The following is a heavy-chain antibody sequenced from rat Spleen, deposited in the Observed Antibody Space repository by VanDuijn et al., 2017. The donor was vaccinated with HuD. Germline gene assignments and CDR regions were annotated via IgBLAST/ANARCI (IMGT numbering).Heavy chain of an antibody. CDR2: IRSKGNNYAT. CDR3: TAASNEY. CDR1: GFTFTNAA. V-gene: IGHV10-5*01. Sequence: VQVVESGGGLVQSKESLKISCAASGFTFTNAAMYWVRQAPGKGLEWVARIRSKGNNYATYYADSVKGRFTISRDDSKSMVYLQMDNLKTEDTAMYYCTAASNEYWGQGVMVTVSS. D-gene: IGHD3-1*01. J-gene: IGHJ2*01.